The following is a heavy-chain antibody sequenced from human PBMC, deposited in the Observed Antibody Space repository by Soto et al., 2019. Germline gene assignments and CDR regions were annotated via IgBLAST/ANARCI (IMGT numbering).Heavy chain of an antibody. CDR1: GGSINSSPYS. D-gene: IGHD3-22*01. CDR2: IDHSGST. CDR3: ARSGGYYNDYFDY. Sequence: SETLSLTCVVSGGSINSSPYSWNWIRQPPGKALEWIGYIDHSGSTYSNPSLKTRVTMSLDRSKNQFSLNLSSVTAADTAVYYCARSGGYYNDYFDYWGQGTLVNVSS. V-gene: IGHV4-30-2*01. J-gene: IGHJ4*02.